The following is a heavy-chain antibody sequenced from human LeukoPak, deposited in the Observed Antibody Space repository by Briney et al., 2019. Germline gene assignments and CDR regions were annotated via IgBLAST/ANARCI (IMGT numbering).Heavy chain of an antibody. CDR3: ARDRHPTVRGWFDP. J-gene: IGHJ5*02. V-gene: IGHV1-18*01. CDR2: ISGYNGDT. D-gene: IGHD3-10*01. Sequence: ASVRVSCKTSCYTFSNYGIGWVRQAPGQGLEWMGWISGYNGDTNYAQNVQGRVTMTIDTSTTTAYMELNNLRSDDTAIYYCARDRHPTVRGWFDPWGQGTLVTVSS. CDR1: CYTFSNYG.